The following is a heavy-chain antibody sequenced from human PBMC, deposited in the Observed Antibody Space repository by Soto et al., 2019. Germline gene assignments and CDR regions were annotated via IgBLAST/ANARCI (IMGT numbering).Heavy chain of an antibody. J-gene: IGHJ4*02. Sequence: SETLSLTCSVSGDSMSSGAYYWSWIRQHPGKGLEWIAYIYHSGDTHYNPSLRSRITISVDTSKNQFSPKLTSVTDADTAVYYCASTYSGYLENWGQGALVTVSS. CDR1: GDSMSSGAYY. CDR2: IYHSGDT. V-gene: IGHV4-31*03. CDR3: ASTYSGYLEN. D-gene: IGHD3-22*01.